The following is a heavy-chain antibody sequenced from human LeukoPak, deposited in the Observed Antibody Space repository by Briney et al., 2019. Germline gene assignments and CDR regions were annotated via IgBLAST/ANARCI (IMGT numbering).Heavy chain of an antibody. CDR3: AGLPIVVVPAAIRPRGYYYYYGMDV. CDR2: IYYSGST. J-gene: IGHJ6*02. CDR1: GGSISSSSYY. D-gene: IGHD2-2*02. Sequence: SETLSLTCTASGGSISSSSYYWGWIRQPPGKGLEWIGSIYYSGSTYYNPSLKSRVTISVDTSKNQFSLKLGSVTAADTAVYYCAGLPIVVVPAAIRPRGYYYYYGMDVWGQGTTVTVSS. V-gene: IGHV4-39*01.